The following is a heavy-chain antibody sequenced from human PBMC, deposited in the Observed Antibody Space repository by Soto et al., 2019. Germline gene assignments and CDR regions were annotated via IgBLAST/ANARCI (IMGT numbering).Heavy chain of an antibody. J-gene: IGHJ5*02. Sequence: GGSLRLSCAASGFTFDDYGMHWVRQAPGKGLEWVSYINSSSSTIYYADSVKGRFTISRDNAKNSLYLQMNSLRDEDTAVYYCARGADYDSSGIRLNWFDPWGQGTLVTVSS. D-gene: IGHD3-22*01. V-gene: IGHV3-48*02. CDR3: ARGADYDSSGIRLNWFDP. CDR2: INSSSSTI. CDR1: GFTFDDYG.